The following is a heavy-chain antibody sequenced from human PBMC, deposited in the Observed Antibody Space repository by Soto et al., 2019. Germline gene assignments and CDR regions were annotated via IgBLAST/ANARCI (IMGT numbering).Heavy chain of an antibody. J-gene: IGHJ3*02. CDR2: INTDGGSS. CDR1: GFTFSGHW. D-gene: IGHD2-2*01. Sequence: PGGSLILSCAASGFTFSGHWMHWVRQVPGKGLEWVSRINTDGGSSAYADSVKGRFTISRDNAKNTLYLQMKGLRAEDTAVYYCAREAGYCSRTSCYRRAFDTWGQGTTVTVSS. V-gene: IGHV3-74*03. CDR3: AREAGYCSRTSCYRRAFDT.